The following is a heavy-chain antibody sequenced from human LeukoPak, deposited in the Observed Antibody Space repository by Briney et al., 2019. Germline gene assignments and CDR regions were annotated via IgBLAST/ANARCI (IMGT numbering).Heavy chain of an antibody. J-gene: IGHJ6*02. Sequence: PGGSLRLSCAASGFTFSSYAMHWVRQAPGKGLEWVAVISYDGSNKYYADSVKGRFTISRDNSKNTLYLQMNSLRAEDTAVYYCAKARPAIAARVGYYYYSMDVWGQGTTVTVSS. CDR1: GFTFSSYA. CDR3: AKARPAIAARVGYYYYSMDV. CDR2: ISYDGSNK. D-gene: IGHD6-6*01. V-gene: IGHV3-30-3*01.